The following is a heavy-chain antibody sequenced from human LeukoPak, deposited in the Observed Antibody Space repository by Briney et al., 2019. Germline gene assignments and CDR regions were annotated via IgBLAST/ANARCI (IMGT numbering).Heavy chain of an antibody. CDR3: VKESPHWTVTPGD. D-gene: IGHD4-17*01. V-gene: IGHV3-23*01. CDR1: GLRIDAFT. J-gene: IGHJ4*02. CDR2: IDGGAAKT. Sequence: GGSLRLSCIASGLRIDAFTIGWVRQAPGKGLEWVSGIDGGAAKTYFADSVKGRFTISRDNSKNTVHLQMNSLRAEDTGVYYCVKESPHWTVTPGDWGQGTLVIVSS.